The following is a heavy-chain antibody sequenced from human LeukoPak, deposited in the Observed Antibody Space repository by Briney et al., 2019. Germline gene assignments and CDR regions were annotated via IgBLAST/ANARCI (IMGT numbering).Heavy chain of an antibody. CDR2: INPSGGST. D-gene: IGHD6-19*01. V-gene: IGHV1-46*01. Sequence: ASVTVSCKASGYTFTSYYMHWVRQAPGQGLEWMGIINPSGGSTSYAQKFQGRVTMTRDTSTSTVYMELSSLRSEDTAVYYCARDRNGWYDLDYWGQGTLVTVSS. J-gene: IGHJ4*02. CDR1: GYTFTSYY. CDR3: ARDRNGWYDLDY.